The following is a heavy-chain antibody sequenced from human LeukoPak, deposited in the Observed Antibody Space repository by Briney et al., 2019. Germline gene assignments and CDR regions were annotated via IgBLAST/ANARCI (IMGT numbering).Heavy chain of an antibody. CDR3: ARDRGSSWSRRAFDI. Sequence: SGTLSLTCAVSGGSISSSNWWSWVRQPPGKGLEWIGEIYHSGSTNYNPSLKSRVTISVDKSKNQFSLKLSSVTAADAAVYYCARDRGSSWSRRAFDIWGQGTMVTVSS. V-gene: IGHV4-4*02. CDR2: IYHSGST. J-gene: IGHJ3*02. D-gene: IGHD6-13*01. CDR1: GGSISSSNW.